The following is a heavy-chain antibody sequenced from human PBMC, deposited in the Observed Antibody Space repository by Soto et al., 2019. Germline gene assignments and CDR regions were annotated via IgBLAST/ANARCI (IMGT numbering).Heavy chain of an antibody. D-gene: IGHD3-22*01. CDR1: GFTFGSYA. CDR2: LSGSAGST. Sequence: EVQLLESGGGLVQPGGSLRLSCAASGFTFGSYAMNWVRQAPGKGLEWVSSLSGSAGSTYYADSVKGRFTISRDNSKNTLYLQMNSVRAEDTAVYYCAKDEIRSGYSYQFDLWGRGTLVTVSS. J-gene: IGHJ2*01. CDR3: AKDEIRSGYSYQFDL. V-gene: IGHV3-23*01.